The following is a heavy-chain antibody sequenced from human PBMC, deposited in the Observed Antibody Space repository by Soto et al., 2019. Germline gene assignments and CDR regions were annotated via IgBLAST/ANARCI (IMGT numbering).Heavy chain of an antibody. CDR3: AKGRSASCYDAQQL. CDR1: GFTFSNYA. D-gene: IGHD2-2*01. CDR2: ICGSGGGT. Sequence: EVQLLESGGDLVQPGGSLRLSCAASGFTFSNYAMSWVRQTPGKGLEWVSVICGSGGGTYYADSVKGRFTISRDNSKNTLDLQMNSLRVEDTAGYYCAKGRSASCYDAQQLWGQGTPVTVSS. J-gene: IGHJ1*01. V-gene: IGHV3-23*01.